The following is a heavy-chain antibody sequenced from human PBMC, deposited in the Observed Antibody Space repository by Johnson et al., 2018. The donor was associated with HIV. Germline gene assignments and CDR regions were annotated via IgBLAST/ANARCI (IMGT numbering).Heavy chain of an antibody. J-gene: IGHJ3*02. CDR3: ARGIMITFGGVIPNDAFDI. D-gene: IGHD3-16*02. Sequence: VQLGESGGGLIQPGGSLRLSCAASGFTVSSNYMSWVRQAPGKGLERVSAPSGSGGSTYYAGSVRGRVNICRDNSKNTVYLQMNSLRAEETALYYCARGIMITFGGVIPNDAFDIWGQGTMVTVSS. CDR1: GFTVSSNY. V-gene: IGHV3-53*01. CDR2: SGSGGST.